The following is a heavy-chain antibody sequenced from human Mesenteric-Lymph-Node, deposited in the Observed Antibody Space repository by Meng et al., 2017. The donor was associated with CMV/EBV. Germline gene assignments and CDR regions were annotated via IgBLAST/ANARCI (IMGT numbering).Heavy chain of an antibody. V-gene: IGHV1-18*01. CDR3: ARFEYSSSSGPYYYGMDV. J-gene: IGHJ6*02. Sequence: ASVKVSCKASGYTFTSYDINWVRQATGQGLEWMGWISAYNGNTNYAQKLQGRVTMTTDTSTSTAYMELRSLRSDDTAVYHCARFEYSSSSGPYYYGMDVWGQGTTVTVSS. CDR2: ISAYNGNT. D-gene: IGHD6-6*01. CDR1: GYTFTSYD.